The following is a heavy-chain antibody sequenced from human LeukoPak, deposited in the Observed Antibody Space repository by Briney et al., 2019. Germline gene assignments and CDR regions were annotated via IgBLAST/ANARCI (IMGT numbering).Heavy chain of an antibody. CDR3: ARDVIAYFDY. CDR1: GGTFSSYT. CDR2: ISAYNGNT. Sequence: GASVKVSCKASGGTFSSYTISWVRQAPGQGLEWMGWISAYNGNTNYAQKLQGRVTMTTDTSTSTAYMELRSLRSDDTAVYYCARDVIAYFDYWGQGTLVTVSS. D-gene: IGHD6-13*01. V-gene: IGHV1-18*01. J-gene: IGHJ4*02.